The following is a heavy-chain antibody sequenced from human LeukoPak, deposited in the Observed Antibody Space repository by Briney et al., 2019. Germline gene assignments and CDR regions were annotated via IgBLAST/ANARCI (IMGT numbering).Heavy chain of an antibody. CDR3: ARGGSRQYNF. CDR2: ISSSSTYI. D-gene: IGHD5-18*01. CDR1: GFTFSSYS. V-gene: IGHV3-21*01. Sequence: GGSLRLSCAASGFTFSSYSMNWVRQAPGKGLEWVSSISSSSTYIYYADSVKGRFTISRDNAKNSLYLQMNSLRAEDTAVYYCARGGSRQYNFWGQGTLVTVSS. J-gene: IGHJ4*02.